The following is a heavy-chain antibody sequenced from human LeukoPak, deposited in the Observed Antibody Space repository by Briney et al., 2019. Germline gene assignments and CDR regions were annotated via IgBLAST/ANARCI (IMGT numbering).Heavy chain of an antibody. CDR2: INPDGNKK. V-gene: IGHV3-7*03. J-gene: IGHJ2*01. Sequence: GGSLRLSCAVSGLTFSSSWMDWVRQAPGKGLEWVASINPDGNKKYSADSVKGRFTISRDSSKNTLFLHMNTLRAEDTAIYYCAKDRTVGASYWYFDLWGRGTLVTVSS. CDR3: AKDRTVGASYWYFDL. D-gene: IGHD1-26*01. CDR1: GLTFSSSW.